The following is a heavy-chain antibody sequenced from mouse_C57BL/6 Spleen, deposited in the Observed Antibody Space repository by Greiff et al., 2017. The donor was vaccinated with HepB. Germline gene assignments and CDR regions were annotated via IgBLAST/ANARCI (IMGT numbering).Heavy chain of an antibody. J-gene: IGHJ4*01. CDR2: ISYDGSN. D-gene: IGHD6-1*01. CDR3: AANKAYYYAMDY. V-gene: IGHV3-6*01. Sequence: VQLKESGPGLVKPSQSLSLTCSVTGYSITSGYYWNWIRQFPGNKLEWMGYISYDGSNNYNPSLKNRISITRDTSKNQFFLKLNSVTTEDTATYYCAANKAYYYAMDYWGQGTSVTVSS. CDR1: GYSITSGYY.